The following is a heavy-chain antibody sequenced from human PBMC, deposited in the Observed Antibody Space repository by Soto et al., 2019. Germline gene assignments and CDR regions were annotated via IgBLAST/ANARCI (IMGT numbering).Heavy chain of an antibody. CDR2: IHQDGNEK. CDR3: AGGNALDV. CDR1: RFTFSTYW. J-gene: IGHJ6*02. V-gene: IGHV3-7*01. Sequence: GWSLRLSCAASRFTFSTYWMTWVRQTPGKGLEWVANIHQDGNEKYYMDSVKGRFTISSANATKSLYLQMTSLRAEDKAVYYCAGGNALDVWGQGTTVTV.